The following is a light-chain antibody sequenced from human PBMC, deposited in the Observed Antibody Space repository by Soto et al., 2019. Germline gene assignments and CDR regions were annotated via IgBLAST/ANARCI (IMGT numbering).Light chain of an antibody. CDR2: DAF. V-gene: IGKV3-20*01. Sequence: DTVLTQSPGTLSLSPGERATLSCRASQSVGSNYLAWYQQKPGQAPRLLIFDAFKRANGIPDRFSGSGSGTDFTLTISRLEPEDFAVYYCQQYGSSSVFGGGTKVEIQ. J-gene: IGKJ4*01. CDR1: QSVGSNY. CDR3: QQYGSSSV.